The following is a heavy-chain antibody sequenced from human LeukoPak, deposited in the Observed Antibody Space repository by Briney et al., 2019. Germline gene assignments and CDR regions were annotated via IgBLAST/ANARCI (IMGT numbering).Heavy chain of an antibody. V-gene: IGHV6-1*01. CDR2: TYYRSKWFN. CDR3: ARDAYGYSYFDW. CDR1: GDSVSSNRAT. Sequence: SQPLSLTCAISGDSVSSNRATWNWIRQSPSRGLEWLGRTYYRSKWFNDYAVSVKSRITINPDTSKNQFSLQLDSVTPEDTAVYYCARDAYGYSYFDWWGQGTLVTVSS. J-gene: IGHJ4*02. D-gene: IGHD5-24*01.